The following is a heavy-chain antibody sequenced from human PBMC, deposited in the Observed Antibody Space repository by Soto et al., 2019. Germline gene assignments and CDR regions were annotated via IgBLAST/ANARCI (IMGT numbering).Heavy chain of an antibody. CDR2: IYYSGST. J-gene: IGHJ5*02. CDR1: GGSISSGGYY. Sequence: TLSRTCIVSGGSISSGGYYWSWIRQHPGKGLEWIGYIYYSGSTYYNPSLKSRVTISVDTSKNQFSLKRSSLTAADTAVYYCARFLATSGLHIEPADNWFDPWCPETLVAVSS. D-gene: IGHD2-2*01. CDR3: ARFLATSGLHIEPADNWFDP. V-gene: IGHV4-31*03.